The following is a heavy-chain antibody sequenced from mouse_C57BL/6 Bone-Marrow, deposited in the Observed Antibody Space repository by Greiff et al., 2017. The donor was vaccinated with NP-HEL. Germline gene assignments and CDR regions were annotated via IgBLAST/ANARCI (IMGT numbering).Heavy chain of an antibody. J-gene: IGHJ4*01. CDR3: ARGVTTVVAHYYAMDY. CDR2: ISYSGST. V-gene: IGHV3-8*01. D-gene: IGHD1-1*01. CDR1: GYSITSDY. Sequence: VQLQQSGPGLAKPSQTLSLTCSVTGYSITSDYWNWIRKFPGNKLEYMGYISYSGSTYYNPSLKSRISITRDTSKNQYYLQLNSVTTEDTATYYCARGVTTVVAHYYAMDYWGQGTSVTVSS.